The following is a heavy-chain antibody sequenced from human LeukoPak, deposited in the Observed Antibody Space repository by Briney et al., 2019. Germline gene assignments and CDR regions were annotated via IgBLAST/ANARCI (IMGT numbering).Heavy chain of an antibody. CDR2: IYYSGST. Sequence: PSETLSLTCTVSGGSISSSSYYWVWIRQPPGKGLEWIGSIYYSGSTFYNPSLKSGVTISVDTSQEQFSLKLSSVTAADTAVYYCAREGWGYNDGRGSFDYWGQGTLVTVSS. D-gene: IGHD3-22*01. V-gene: IGHV4-39*02. CDR3: AREGWGYNDGRGSFDY. CDR1: GGSISSSSYY. J-gene: IGHJ4*02.